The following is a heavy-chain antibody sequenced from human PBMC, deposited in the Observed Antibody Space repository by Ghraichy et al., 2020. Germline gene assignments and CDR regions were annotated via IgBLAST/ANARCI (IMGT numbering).Heavy chain of an antibody. V-gene: IGHV4-31*11. Sequence: SLNISCAVSGDSIIRGTSYWSWIRQRPGKGLEWIGYIYYSGNTYYNPSLKSRVTISIDRSKNQFSLRLQSVTAADTAVYYCARDGLRDFWSGFYNGMDVWGQGTTVSVSS. J-gene: IGHJ6*02. CDR3: ARDGLRDFWSGFYNGMDV. D-gene: IGHD3-3*01. CDR2: IYYSGNT. CDR1: GDSIIRGTSY.